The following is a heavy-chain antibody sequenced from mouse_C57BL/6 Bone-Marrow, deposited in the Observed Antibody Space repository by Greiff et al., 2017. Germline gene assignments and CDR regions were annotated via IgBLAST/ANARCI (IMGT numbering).Heavy chain of an antibody. CDR1: GYAFSSSW. D-gene: IGHD1-1*02. J-gene: IGHJ4*01. Sequence: QVQLQQSGPELVKPGASVKLSCTASGYAFSSSWMNWVKQRPGKGLEWVGRINPGSGDTKYNGTFKGKATLTADKSSSTAYMQLSSLTAEDSAVYCGARFTLSSYAMDYWGQGTSVTVSS. CDR3: ARFTLSSYAMDY. V-gene: IGHV1-82*01. CDR2: INPGSGDT.